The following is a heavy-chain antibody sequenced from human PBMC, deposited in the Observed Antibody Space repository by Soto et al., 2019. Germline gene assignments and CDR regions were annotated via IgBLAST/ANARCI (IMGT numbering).Heavy chain of an antibody. CDR2: IVPIFGST. Sequence: QVQLVQSGAEVKKPGSSVKVSCKASGGTFSSYAISWVRQAPGQGLEWMGGIVPIFGSTNYAQRFQGRVTITADGSTSTAYMELSSLTSEDTAVYYCARDRIAVAGFYYYSGMDVWGQGTTVTVSS. CDR1: GGTFSSYA. D-gene: IGHD6-13*01. J-gene: IGHJ6*02. CDR3: ARDRIAVAGFYYYSGMDV. V-gene: IGHV1-69*01.